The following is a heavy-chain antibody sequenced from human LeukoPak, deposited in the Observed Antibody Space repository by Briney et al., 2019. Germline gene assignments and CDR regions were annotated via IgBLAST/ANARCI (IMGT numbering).Heavy chain of an antibody. CDR1: GGSFSGYY. V-gene: IGHV4-34*01. D-gene: IGHD3-22*01. J-gene: IGHJ5*02. CDR3: ARVHYDSSGYYYAWFDP. CDR2: INHSGST. Sequence: PSETLSLTCAVYGGSFSGYYWSWIRQSPGKGLEWIGEINHSGSTNYNPSLKSRVTISVDTSKNQFSLKLSSVTAADTAVYYCARVHYDSSGYYYAWFDPWGQGTLVTVSS.